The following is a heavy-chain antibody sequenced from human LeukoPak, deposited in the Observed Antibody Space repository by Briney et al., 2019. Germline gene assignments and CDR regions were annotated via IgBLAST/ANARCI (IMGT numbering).Heavy chain of an antibody. J-gene: IGHJ3*02. CDR1: GGSISSYY. D-gene: IGHD6-19*01. CDR3: AREASHSSGPKNAFDI. V-gene: IGHV4-59*01. Sequence: SETLSLTCSVSGGSISSYYWSWIRQPPGKGLEWIGYIYYSGSTNYNPSLKSRVTISVDTSKNQFSLKLSSVTAADTAVYYCAREASHSSGPKNAFDIWGQGTMVTVSS. CDR2: IYYSGST.